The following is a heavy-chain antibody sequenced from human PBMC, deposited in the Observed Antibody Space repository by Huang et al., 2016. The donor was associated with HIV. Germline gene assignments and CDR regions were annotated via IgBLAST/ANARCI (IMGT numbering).Heavy chain of an antibody. D-gene: IGHD3-16*01. Sequence: EVQLVESGGGLVRPGGSLRLSCAASGFTFDDYAMHWVRQTPGKGLEWGSGSNWKGGNIADADSVRGRFTISRDNAKNSLYLQMNSLRPEDTALYYCAKDWGYDFGAFDFWGRGTMVTVSS. CDR3: AKDWGYDFGAFDF. J-gene: IGHJ3*01. CDR1: GFTFDDYA. V-gene: IGHV3-9*01. CDR2: SNWKGGNI.